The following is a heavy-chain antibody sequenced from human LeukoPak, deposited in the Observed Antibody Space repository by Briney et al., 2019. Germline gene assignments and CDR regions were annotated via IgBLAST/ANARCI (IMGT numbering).Heavy chain of an antibody. V-gene: IGHV3-74*01. J-gene: IGHJ4*02. D-gene: IGHD6-19*01. CDR2: INSDGSST. Sequence: PGGSLILSCAASGFTFSSYWMFWVRQAPGKGLVWVSYINSDGSSTSYADSVKGRFTISRDNAKNTLYLQMNSLRAEDTAVYYCARAQWLAFDYWGQGTLVTVSS. CDR3: ARAQWLAFDY. CDR1: GFTFSSYW.